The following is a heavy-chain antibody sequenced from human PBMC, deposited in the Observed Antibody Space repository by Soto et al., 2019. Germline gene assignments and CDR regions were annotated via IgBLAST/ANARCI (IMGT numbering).Heavy chain of an antibody. D-gene: IGHD2-21*01. Sequence: ASVKVSCKASGYTFTGYYMHWVRQAPGQGLEWMGWINPNSGGTNYAQKFQGWITMTRDTSISTAYMELSRLRSDDTAVYYCARGEGGPRWGSIDYWGQGTLVTVSS. J-gene: IGHJ4*02. CDR1: GYTFTGYY. V-gene: IGHV1-2*04. CDR2: INPNSGGT. CDR3: ARGEGGPRWGSIDY.